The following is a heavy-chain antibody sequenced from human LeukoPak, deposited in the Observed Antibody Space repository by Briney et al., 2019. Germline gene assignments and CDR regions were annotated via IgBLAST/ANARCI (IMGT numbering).Heavy chain of an antibody. CDR3: ARESVGAMQGKDY. J-gene: IGHJ4*02. D-gene: IGHD1-26*01. Sequence: ASVKLSCKASGYTFTSYGISWVRQAPGQGLQWMGWSSPYNGNTNYAQKLQGRVTMTADTSTSTAYMELRSLRSDDTAVYYCARESVGAMQGKDYWGQGTLVTVSS. V-gene: IGHV1-18*01. CDR2: SSPYNGNT. CDR1: GYTFTSYG.